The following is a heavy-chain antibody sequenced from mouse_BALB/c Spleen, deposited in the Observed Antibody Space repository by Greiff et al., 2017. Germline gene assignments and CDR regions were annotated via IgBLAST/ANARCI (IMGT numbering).Heavy chain of an antibody. D-gene: IGHD2-14*01. Sequence: EVKLVESGGDLVKPGGSLKLSCAASGFTFSSYGMSWVRQTPDKRLEWVATISSGGSYTYYPDSVKGRFTISRDNAKNTLYLQMSSLKSEDTAMYYCARQGYDDGDPYYFDYWGQGTTLTVSS. CDR3: ARQGYDDGDPYYFDY. J-gene: IGHJ2*01. V-gene: IGHV5-6*01. CDR1: GFTFSSYG. CDR2: ISSGGSYT.